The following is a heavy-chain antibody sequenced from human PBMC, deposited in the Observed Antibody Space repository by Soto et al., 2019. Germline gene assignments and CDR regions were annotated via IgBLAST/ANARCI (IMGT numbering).Heavy chain of an antibody. D-gene: IGHD2-15*01. Sequence: QVQLVQSGAEVKKPGASVKVSCKASGYTFSSYGFSWVRQAPGQGLEWMGWISAYNGNTNYAQKFQGRVTMTTETSTSTAYMELRSLRSDATAVYYCARGNRIEAFDIWGQGTMVTVSS. J-gene: IGHJ3*02. CDR1: GYTFSSYG. CDR2: ISAYNGNT. CDR3: ARGNRIEAFDI. V-gene: IGHV1-18*01.